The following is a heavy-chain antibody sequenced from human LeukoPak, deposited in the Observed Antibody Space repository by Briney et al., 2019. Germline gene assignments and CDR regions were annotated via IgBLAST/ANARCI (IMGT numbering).Heavy chain of an antibody. CDR1: GYTFTSHY. Sequence: ASVKVSCKASGYTFTSHYIHWVRQAPGQGLEWLGIIDPSGGSRNYAQTFQGRLTMTRDTSISTAYMELSRLRSDDTAVYYCARGGRSMGVTPGAYYYYMDVWGKGTTVTISS. D-gene: IGHD3-16*01. CDR3: ARGGRSMGVTPGAYYYYMDV. J-gene: IGHJ6*03. CDR2: IDPSGGSR. V-gene: IGHV1-46*01.